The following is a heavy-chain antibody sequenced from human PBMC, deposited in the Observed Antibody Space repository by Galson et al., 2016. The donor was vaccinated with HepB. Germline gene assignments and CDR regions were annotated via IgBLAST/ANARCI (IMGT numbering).Heavy chain of an antibody. J-gene: IGHJ4*02. CDR1: GFTFSTSA. Sequence: SLRLSCAASGFTFSTSAMSWVRQAPGKGLEWVSVINVSGRDRHYAHSVEGRFTISRDNFKNTLYLQMNSLRAEDTAVYYCAKDKGEQWLVGDYWGQGTLVSVSS. CDR2: INVSGRDR. D-gene: IGHD6-19*01. V-gene: IGHV3-23*01. CDR3: AKDKGEQWLVGDY.